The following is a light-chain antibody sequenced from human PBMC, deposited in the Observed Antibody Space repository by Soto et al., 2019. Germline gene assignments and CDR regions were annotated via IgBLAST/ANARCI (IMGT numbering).Light chain of an antibody. Sequence: VVRTENPLSLPVTLGKPASISCRSRHSLVHSDGNTYLNWFQKRPGQSPRRXXYKVSNRDSGVPDRFSVIGSGTDFTLKLSWVEDEDVGVYDCMQGIHWTWTFGQGTKVDI. V-gene: IGKV2-30*02. CDR3: MQGIHWTWT. J-gene: IGKJ1*01. CDR2: KVS. CDR1: HSLVHSDGNTY.